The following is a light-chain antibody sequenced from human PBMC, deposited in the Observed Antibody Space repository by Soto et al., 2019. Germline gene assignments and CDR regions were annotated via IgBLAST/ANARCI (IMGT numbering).Light chain of an antibody. V-gene: IGLV4-69*01. CDR1: SWRSDYA. Sequence: QPVLTQSPSASASLGASVKLTCTLSSWRSDYAIAWRQQQPEKGPRYLMRLNSDGSHSKGDGIPDRFSGSSSGAERYLTISSLQSEDEADYYCQTWGTGLWVFGGGTKLTVL. CDR3: QTWGTGLWV. J-gene: IGLJ3*02. CDR2: LNSDGSH.